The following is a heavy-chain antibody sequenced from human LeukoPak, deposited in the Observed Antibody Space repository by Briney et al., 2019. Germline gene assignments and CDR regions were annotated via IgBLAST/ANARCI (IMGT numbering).Heavy chain of an antibody. V-gene: IGHV3-30-3*01. J-gene: IGHJ4*02. CDR3: ARGAHGSNTYYDYVWGSSVFDY. D-gene: IGHD3-16*01. Sequence: GGSLRLSCAASGFTFSHYAMHWVRQAPGKGLEWVAVISYDGSNKYYADSVKGRFTISRDNSKNTLYLQMNSLRAEDTAVYYCARGAHGSNTYYDYVWGSSVFDYWGQGTLVTVSS. CDR2: ISYDGSNK. CDR1: GFTFSHYA.